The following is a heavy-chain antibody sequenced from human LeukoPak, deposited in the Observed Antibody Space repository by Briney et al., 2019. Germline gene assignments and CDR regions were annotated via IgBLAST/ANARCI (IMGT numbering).Heavy chain of an antibody. J-gene: IGHJ4*02. D-gene: IGHD6-13*01. Sequence: GGSLRLSCAASGFTFSSYWMHWVRQAPGKGLVWVSRINSDGSSTSYADSVKGRFTISRDNSKNTLYLQMNSLRAEDTAVYYCAKDGQQQLFLDYWGQGTLVTVSS. V-gene: IGHV3-74*01. CDR3: AKDGQQQLFLDY. CDR2: INSDGSST. CDR1: GFTFSSYW.